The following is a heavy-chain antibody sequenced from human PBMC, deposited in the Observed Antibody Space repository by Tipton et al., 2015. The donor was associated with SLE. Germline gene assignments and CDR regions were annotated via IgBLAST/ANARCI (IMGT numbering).Heavy chain of an antibody. CDR2: INESGSS. CDR3: AGGDYPYGMDV. Sequence: LRLSCGVYGASFSGYYWNWIRQPPGKGLEWIGEINESGSSKYNPSLKSGVTISIDTSKSQFSLKVSSMTAADTAVYYCAGGDYPYGMDVWGQGTTVTVS. D-gene: IGHD4/OR15-4a*01. J-gene: IGHJ6*02. V-gene: IGHV4-34*01. CDR1: GASFSGYY.